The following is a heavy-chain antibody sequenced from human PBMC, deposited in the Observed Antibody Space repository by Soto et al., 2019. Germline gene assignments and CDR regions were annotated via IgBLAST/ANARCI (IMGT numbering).Heavy chain of an antibody. CDR2: IYYSGST. CDR1: GGSISSYY. J-gene: IGHJ6*02. D-gene: IGHD2-21*02. CDR3: ASAYCGGDCYSGVGVDYYYGMDV. V-gene: IGHV4-59*01. Sequence: TSETLSLTCTVSGGSISSYYWSWIRQPPGKGLEWIGYIYYSGSTNYNPSLKSRVTISVDTSKNQFSLKLSSVTAADTAVYYCASAYCGGDCYSGVGVDYYYGMDVWGQGTTVTVSS.